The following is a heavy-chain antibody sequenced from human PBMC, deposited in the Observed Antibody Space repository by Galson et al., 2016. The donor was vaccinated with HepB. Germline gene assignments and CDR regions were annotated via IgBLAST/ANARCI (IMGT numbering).Heavy chain of an antibody. CDR1: GFTFSRSD. CDR3: ARDPHASGWAAYYFDA. CDR2: IWSDGSNR. Sequence: SLRLSCAVSGFTFSRSDMHWVRQAPGKGLEWVAVIWSDGSNRSYADSVQGRFTISRDNSKNTLFLQMSSLRAEDTAVYFCARDPHASGWAAYYFDAWGQGTLVTVSS. V-gene: IGHV3-33*01. J-gene: IGHJ5*02. D-gene: IGHD6-19*01.